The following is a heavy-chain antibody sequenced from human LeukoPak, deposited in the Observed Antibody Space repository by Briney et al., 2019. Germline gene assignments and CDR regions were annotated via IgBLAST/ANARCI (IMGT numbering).Heavy chain of an antibody. CDR3: AKTGSGYYYFDY. J-gene: IGHJ4*02. V-gene: IGHV3-23*01. D-gene: IGHD5-12*01. CDR1: GFTFSSYA. CDR2: ISGSGGST. Sequence: GGSLRLSCAASGFTFSSYAMSWVRQAPGKGLEWVSAISGSGGSTYYADSVKGRFTISRDNSKNTLYLQMNSLRAEDTAIYYCAKTGSGYYYFDYWGQGTLVTVSS.